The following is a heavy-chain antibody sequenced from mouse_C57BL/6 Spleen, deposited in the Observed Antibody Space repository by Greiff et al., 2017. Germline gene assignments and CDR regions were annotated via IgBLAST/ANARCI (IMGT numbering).Heavy chain of an antibody. V-gene: IGHV1-55*01. Sequence: QVQLQQPGAELVKPGASVKMSCKASGYTFTSYWITWVKQRPGQGLEWIGDIYPGSGSTNYNEKFKSKATLTVDTSSSTAYMQLSSLTSEDSAVYYCARGPYYYGSSYNCDYWGKGTTLTVSS. D-gene: IGHD1-1*01. CDR1: GYTFTSYW. J-gene: IGHJ2*01. CDR3: ARGPYYYGSSYNCDY. CDR2: IYPGSGST.